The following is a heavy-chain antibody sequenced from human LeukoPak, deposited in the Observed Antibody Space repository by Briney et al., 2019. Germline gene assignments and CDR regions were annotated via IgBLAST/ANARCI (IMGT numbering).Heavy chain of an antibody. Sequence: GGSLRLSCAASGFTFSSDAMSWVRQAPGKGLEWVSAISGSGGSTYYADSVKGRFTISRDNSKNTQYLQMSSLRAEDTAVYYCASGSYFQIDYWGQGTLVTVSS. V-gene: IGHV3-23*01. CDR2: ISGSGGST. J-gene: IGHJ4*02. D-gene: IGHD1-26*01. CDR3: ASGSYFQIDY. CDR1: GFTFSSDA.